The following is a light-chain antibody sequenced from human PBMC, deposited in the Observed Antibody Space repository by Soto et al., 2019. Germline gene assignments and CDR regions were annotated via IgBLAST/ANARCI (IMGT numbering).Light chain of an antibody. CDR3: SSYTSSSTRV. Sequence: LTQPASVSGSPGQSITISCTGTSSDVGGYNYVSWYQQHPGKAPKLMIYEVSNRPSGVSNRFSGSKSGNTASLTISGLQAEDEADYYCSSYTSSSTRVFGGGTQLTVL. CDR1: SSDVGGYNY. V-gene: IGLV2-14*01. J-gene: IGLJ2*01. CDR2: EVS.